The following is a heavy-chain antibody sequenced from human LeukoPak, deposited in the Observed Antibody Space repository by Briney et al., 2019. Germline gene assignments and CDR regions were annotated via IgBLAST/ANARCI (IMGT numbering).Heavy chain of an antibody. CDR3: ASTYYYDSSGYYYDY. J-gene: IGHJ4*02. V-gene: IGHV3-21*01. Sequence: GGSLRLSCAASGFTVSSNYMSWVRQAPGKGLEWVSSISSSSSYIYYADSVKGRVTISRDNAKNSLYLQMNSLRAEDTAVYYCASTYYYDSSGYYYDYWGQGTLVTVSS. D-gene: IGHD3-22*01. CDR1: GFTVSSNY. CDR2: ISSSSSYI.